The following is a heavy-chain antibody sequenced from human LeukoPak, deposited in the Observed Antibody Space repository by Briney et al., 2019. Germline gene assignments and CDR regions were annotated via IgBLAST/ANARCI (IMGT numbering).Heavy chain of an antibody. V-gene: IGHV4-34*01. CDR2: INHSGST. J-gene: IGHJ4*02. D-gene: IGHD3-10*01. Sequence: PSETLSLTCAVYGGSFSGYYWSWIRQPPGKGLEWIGEINHSGSTNYNPSLMSRVTISVDTSKNQFSLKLSSVTAADTAVYYCAREPRFFYFDYWGQGTLVTVSS. CDR3: AREPRFFYFDY. CDR1: GGSFSGYY.